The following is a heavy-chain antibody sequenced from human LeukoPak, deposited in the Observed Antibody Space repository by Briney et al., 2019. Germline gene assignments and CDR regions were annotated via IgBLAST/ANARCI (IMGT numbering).Heavy chain of an antibody. J-gene: IGHJ6*03. CDR2: INHSGST. V-gene: IGHV4-34*01. D-gene: IGHD3-10*01. Sequence: PSETLSLTYAVYGGSFSGYYWSWIRQPPGKGLEWIGEINHSGSTNYNPSLKSRVTISVDTSKNQFSLKLSSVTAADTAAYYCAKRVSYYYYMDVWGKGTTVTVSS. CDR1: GGSFSGYY. CDR3: AKRVSYYYYMDV.